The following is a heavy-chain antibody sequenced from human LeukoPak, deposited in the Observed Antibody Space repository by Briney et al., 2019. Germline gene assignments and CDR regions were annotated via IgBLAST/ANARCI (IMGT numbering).Heavy chain of an antibody. Sequence: GGSLRLSCAASGFTFSSYGMTWVRQAPGKGLEWVSSITGSGDGTYSADSVKGRFTMSRDNSKRTVYLQMNSLRAEDTAIYYCAKSWELLTFDYWGQGALVTVSS. J-gene: IGHJ4*02. D-gene: IGHD1-26*01. CDR1: GFTFSSYG. CDR3: AKSWELLTFDY. V-gene: IGHV3-23*01. CDR2: ITGSGDGT.